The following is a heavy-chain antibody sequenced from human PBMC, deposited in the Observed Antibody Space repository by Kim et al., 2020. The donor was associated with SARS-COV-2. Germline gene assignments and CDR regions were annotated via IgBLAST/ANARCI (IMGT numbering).Heavy chain of an antibody. CDR2: ISYDGSNK. CDR3: ARSASEQLGLDV. Sequence: GGSLRLSCAASGFTFSSYAMHWVRQAPGKGLEWVAVISYDGSNKYYADSVKGRFTISRDNSKNTLYLQMNSLRAEDTAVYYCARSASEQLGLDVWGQGTTVTVSS. V-gene: IGHV3-30*04. D-gene: IGHD6-6*01. J-gene: IGHJ6*02. CDR1: GFTFSSYA.